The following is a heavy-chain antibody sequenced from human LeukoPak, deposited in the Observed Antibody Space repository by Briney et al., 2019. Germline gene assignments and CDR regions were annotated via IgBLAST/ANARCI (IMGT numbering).Heavy chain of an antibody. D-gene: IGHD2-15*01. CDR3: AKVEDRPNWFDP. CDR2: ISSDGTDT. V-gene: IGHV3-30*04. Sequence: GTSLSLSCAASGFTLSRRTVHWVRQAPGKGLEWVAVISSDGTDTYYVDSVKGRFTISRDNSKNTLFLQMNSLRAEDTAVYYCAKVEDRPNWFDPWGQGTLATVSS. CDR1: GFTLSRRT. J-gene: IGHJ5*02.